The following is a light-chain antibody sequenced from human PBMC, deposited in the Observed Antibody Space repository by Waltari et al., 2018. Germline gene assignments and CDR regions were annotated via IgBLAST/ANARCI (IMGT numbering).Light chain of an antibody. CDR3: YSTDSSSFPL. CDR2: EDN. CDR1: ALPTKY. J-gene: IGLJ3*02. Sequence: SHELTQPPSVSVSPGQTARITCSGAALPTKYIYWYQQKAGQAPVMLIYEDNKRPSGIPERFSGSSSGTLATLTVSGAVVEDEGDYYCYSTDSSSFPLFGGGTRLTVL. V-gene: IGLV3-10*01.